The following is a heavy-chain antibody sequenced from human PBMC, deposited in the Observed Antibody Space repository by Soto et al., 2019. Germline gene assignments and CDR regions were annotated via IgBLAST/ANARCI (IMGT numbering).Heavy chain of an antibody. D-gene: IGHD6-19*01. CDR2: IWYDGSNK. CDR1: GFTFSSYG. CDR3: ARDVTAVAGPGDYGMDV. V-gene: IGHV3-33*01. Sequence: QVQLVESGGGVVQPGRSLRLSCAASGFTFSSYGMHWVRQAPGKGLEWVAVIWYDGSNKYYADSVKGRFTISRDNSKNTLYLQMNSLRAEDTAVYYCARDVTAVAGPGDYGMDVWGQGTTVTVSS. J-gene: IGHJ6*02.